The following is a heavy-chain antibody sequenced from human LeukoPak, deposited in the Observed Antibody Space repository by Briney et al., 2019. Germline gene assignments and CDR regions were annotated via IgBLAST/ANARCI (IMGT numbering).Heavy chain of an antibody. J-gene: IGHJ3*02. CDR2: ITDDGRRK. V-gene: IGHV3-30*03. CDR1: GFSFISYG. D-gene: IGHD2-15*01. Sequence: PGGSLRLSCAASGFSFISYGMHWVRQAPGKGLEWVGVITDDGRRKDYADSVKGRFTISRDNSKDTLYLQMNSLRAEDTAVYYCARVPLGYEASVAFDIWGQGTMVTVSS. CDR3: ARVPLGYEASVAFDI.